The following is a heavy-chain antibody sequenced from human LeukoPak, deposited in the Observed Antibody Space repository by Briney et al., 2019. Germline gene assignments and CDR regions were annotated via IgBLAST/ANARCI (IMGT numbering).Heavy chain of an antibody. CDR2: IRYDGNNE. J-gene: IGHJ4*02. D-gene: IGHD3-22*01. CDR1: GFAFINFG. Sequence: GGSLRLSCAASGFAFINFGMHWVRQAPGKGLEWVTFIRYDGNNEYYADSVKGRFTISRDNSKNTLYLQMNSLRGEDTAVYYCARGTSSGYFQLYFDYWGQGTLVTVSS. V-gene: IGHV3-30*02. CDR3: ARGTSSGYFQLYFDY.